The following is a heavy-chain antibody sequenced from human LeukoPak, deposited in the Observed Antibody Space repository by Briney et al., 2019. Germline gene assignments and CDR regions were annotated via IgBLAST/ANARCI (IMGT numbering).Heavy chain of an antibody. Sequence: GGSLRLSCATSGFTFSSYGMHWVRQAPGKGLEWVAVIWYDGSNIHYADSVQGRFTISRDSSKNMLYLQMNSLRAEDTGVYYCSNNGVTPNYYYCMNVWGQGTTVTVSS. J-gene: IGHJ6*02. CDR3: SNNGVTPNYYYCMNV. CDR2: IWYDGSNI. D-gene: IGHD2-8*01. V-gene: IGHV3-33*06. CDR1: GFTFSSYG.